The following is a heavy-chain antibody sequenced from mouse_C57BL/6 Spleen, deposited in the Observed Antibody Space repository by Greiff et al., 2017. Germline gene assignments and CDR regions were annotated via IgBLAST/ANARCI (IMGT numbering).Heavy chain of an antibody. CDR1: GFTFSSYT. J-gene: IGHJ4*01. V-gene: IGHV5-9*01. CDR3: ATAVVPHYYAMDY. D-gene: IGHD1-1*01. Sequence: EVQRVESGGGLVKPGGSLKLSCAASGFTFSSYTMSWVRQTPEKRLEWVATISGGGGNTYYPDSVKGRFTISIDNAKNTLYLQMSSLRSEDTALYYCATAVVPHYYAMDYWGQGTSVTVSS. CDR2: ISGGGGNT.